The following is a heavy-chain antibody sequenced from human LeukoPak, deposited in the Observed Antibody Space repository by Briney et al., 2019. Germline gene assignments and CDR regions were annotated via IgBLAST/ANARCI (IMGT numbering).Heavy chain of an antibody. CDR3: ARDRGFGAITMVRRSNWFDP. D-gene: IGHD3-10*01. Sequence: PGGSLRLSCAASGFTFSSYSMNWVRQAPGKGLEWVSSISSSSSSYIYYADSVKGRFTISRDNAKNSLYLQMNSLRAEDTAVYYCARDRGFGAITMVRRSNWFDPWGQGTLVTVSS. J-gene: IGHJ5*02. V-gene: IGHV3-21*01. CDR1: GFTFSSYS. CDR2: ISSSSSSYI.